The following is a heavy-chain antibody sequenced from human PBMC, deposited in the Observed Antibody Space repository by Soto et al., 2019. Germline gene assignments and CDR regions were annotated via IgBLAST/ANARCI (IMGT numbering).Heavy chain of an antibody. J-gene: IGHJ5*01. Sequence: SETLSLTCAISGGSVTNYDWTWVRQPPGKGLEWIGNIFNSGNSNYNPSLKSRVTISVDTSKNQFSLKVTSVTAADTAVYYCARRSGTYGGGADSWGQGTLVTVSS. CDR3: ARRSGTYGGGADS. CDR2: IFNSGNS. D-gene: IGHD4-17*01. CDR1: GGSVTNYD. V-gene: IGHV4-59*08.